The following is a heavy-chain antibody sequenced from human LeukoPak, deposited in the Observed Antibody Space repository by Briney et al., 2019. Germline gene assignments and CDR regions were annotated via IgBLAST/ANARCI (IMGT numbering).Heavy chain of an antibody. J-gene: IGHJ6*04. CDR2: IYYSGST. CDR3: AGALVGYCSSTSCYSIYYYYYGMDV. V-gene: IGHV4-59*01. Sequence: SETLSLTCNVSGGSISSYYWSWIRQPPGKGLEWMGYIYYSGSTNYNPSLKSRVTISVDTSKSQFSLKLSSVTAADTAVYYCAGALVGYCSSTSCYSIYYYYYGMDVWGKGTTVTVSS. D-gene: IGHD2-2*02. CDR1: GGSISSYY.